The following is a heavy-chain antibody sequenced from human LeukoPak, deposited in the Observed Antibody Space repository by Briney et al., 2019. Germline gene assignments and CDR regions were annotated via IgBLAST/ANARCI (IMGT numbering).Heavy chain of an antibody. V-gene: IGHV4-59*01. CDR3: ARGERLGGDY. Sequence: SETLSLTCTVSGGSISSYYWSWIRQPPGKGLEWIGYVFYSGSTNYNPSLKSRVTILVDTSKNQLSLKLKSVTAADTAVYYCARGERLGGDYWGQGTLVTVSA. J-gene: IGHJ4*02. CDR1: GGSISSYY. CDR2: VFYSGST. D-gene: IGHD3-16*01.